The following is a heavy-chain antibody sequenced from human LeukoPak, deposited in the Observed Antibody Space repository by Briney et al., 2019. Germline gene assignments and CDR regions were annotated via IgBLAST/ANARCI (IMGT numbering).Heavy chain of an antibody. CDR2: IYTSGST. D-gene: IGHD6-13*01. J-gene: IGHJ4*02. V-gene: IGHV4-59*10. CDR3: ASSSWYGGQYGY. Sequence: SETLSLTCAVYGGSFSGYYWSWIRQPAGKGLEWIGRIYTSGSTNYNPSLKSRVTISVDTSKNQFSLKLSSVTAADTAVYYCASSSWYGGQYGYWGQGTLVTVSS. CDR1: GGSFSGYY.